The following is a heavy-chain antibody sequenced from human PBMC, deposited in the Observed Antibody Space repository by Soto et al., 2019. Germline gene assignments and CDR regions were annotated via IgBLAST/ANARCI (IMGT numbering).Heavy chain of an antibody. CDR2: FDPEDGET. CDR3: ATANGLIAARYYFDY. V-gene: IGHV1-24*01. J-gene: IGHJ4*02. Sequence: ASVKVSCKVSGYTLTEFSMHWVRQSPVKGLEWMGGFDPEDGETIYAQKFQGRVTMTEDTSTDTAYMELSSLRSEDTAVYYCATANGLIAARYYFDYWGQGTLVTVSS. CDR1: GYTLTEFS. D-gene: IGHD6-6*01.